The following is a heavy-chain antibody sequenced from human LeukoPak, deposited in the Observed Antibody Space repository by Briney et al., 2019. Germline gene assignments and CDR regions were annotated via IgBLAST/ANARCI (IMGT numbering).Heavy chain of an antibody. CDR3: VTNGGGDSGYGNFDY. CDR2: INWNSDSI. Sequence: PGGALVLSCAGSGCTFDDYAMHWVRQVPGKGLEGVPGINWNSDSICYAVRGRFTISRDNAKNSLYLQMNSLRVEGTALYYCVTNGGGDSGYGNFDYWGQGTLVTVSS. V-gene: IGHV3-9*01. J-gene: IGHJ4*02. CDR1: GCTFDDYA. D-gene: IGHD5-12*01.